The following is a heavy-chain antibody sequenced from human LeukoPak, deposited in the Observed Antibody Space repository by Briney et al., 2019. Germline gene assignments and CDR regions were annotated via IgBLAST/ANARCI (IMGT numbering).Heavy chain of an antibody. CDR3: ASAPSSGALDY. CDR1: GFTFNTYT. CDR2: ISGSSGII. Sequence: QTGGSLRLSCAASGFTFNTYTMNWVRQAPGKGLEWVSYISGSSGIIDYADSVRGRFTISRDNSKNTLYLQMNSLGAEDTAVYYCASAPSSGALDYWGQGILVTVSS. V-gene: IGHV3-48*01. D-gene: IGHD3-10*01. J-gene: IGHJ4*02.